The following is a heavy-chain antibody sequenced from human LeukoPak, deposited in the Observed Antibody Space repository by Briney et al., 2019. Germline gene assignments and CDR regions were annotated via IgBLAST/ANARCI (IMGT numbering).Heavy chain of an antibody. CDR2: IYPGDSDT. Sequence: GESLKISCKGSGYSFTSYWIGWVRQMPGKGLEWMGIIYPGDSDTRYSPSFQGQVTISADKSISTAYLQWSSLKASDTAMYYCARPIGGYDFPSSLDYWGQGTLVTVSS. V-gene: IGHV5-51*01. CDR1: GYSFTSYW. D-gene: IGHD5-12*01. J-gene: IGHJ4*02. CDR3: ARPIGGYDFPSSLDY.